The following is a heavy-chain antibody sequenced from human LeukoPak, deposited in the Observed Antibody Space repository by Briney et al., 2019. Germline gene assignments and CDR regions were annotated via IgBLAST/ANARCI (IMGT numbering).Heavy chain of an antibody. CDR3: ANSDTDV. V-gene: IGHV3-30*18. J-gene: IGHJ6*02. CDR2: ISYDGSNK. CDR1: RFTLCSYG. Sequence: PGRSLRISWAAFRFTLCSYGMHWVRQAPGKWLEWVAVISYDGSNKYYADSVKGRFTISRDNSKNTLYLQMNSLRAEDTAVYCCANSDTDVWGQGTTVTVSS. D-gene: IGHD5-18*01.